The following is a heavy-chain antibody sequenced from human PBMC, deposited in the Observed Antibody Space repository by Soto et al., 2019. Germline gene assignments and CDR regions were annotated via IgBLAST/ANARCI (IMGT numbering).Heavy chain of an antibody. V-gene: IGHV3-21*01. CDR3: AREMVCSGGSCYWGYYYGL. J-gene: IGHJ6*01. CDR2: IRSSSSYI. Sequence: PGCCIRLGSAACRVRVKSSGVAGARQDTGKGLEWVSSIRSSSSYIYYADSVKGRFTISRDNAKNSLYLQMNSLRAEDTAVYYCAREMVCSGGSCYWGYYYGL. D-gene: IGHD2-15*01. CDR1: RVRVKSSG.